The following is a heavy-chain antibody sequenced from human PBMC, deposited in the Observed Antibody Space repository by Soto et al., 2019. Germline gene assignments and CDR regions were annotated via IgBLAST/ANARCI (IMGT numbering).Heavy chain of an antibody. D-gene: IGHD6-13*01. J-gene: IGHJ5*02. Sequence: SVKVSCKASGGTFSSYTISWVRQAPGQGLEWMGRIIPILGIANYAQKFQGRVTITADKSTSTAYMELSSLRSEDTAVYYCARADEQQQLSPGLDPWGPGILVTVS. CDR2: IIPILGIA. V-gene: IGHV1-69*02. CDR3: ARADEQQQLSPGLDP. CDR1: GGTFSSYT.